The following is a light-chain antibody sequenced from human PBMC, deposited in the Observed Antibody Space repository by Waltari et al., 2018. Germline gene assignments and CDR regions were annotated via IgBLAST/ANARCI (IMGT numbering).Light chain of an antibody. CDR1: QSVSSSY. V-gene: IGKV3-20*01. CDR2: GAS. Sequence: ETVLTQSPGTLSLSPGERATLSCRASQSVSSSYLGWYQQRPGQPARLLIYGASSSATGIPDRFSGSGSGTDFTLTSSRLEPEDFAVYHCQQYGGSPPAWTFGQGTKVEIK. CDR3: QQYGGSPPAWT. J-gene: IGKJ1*01.